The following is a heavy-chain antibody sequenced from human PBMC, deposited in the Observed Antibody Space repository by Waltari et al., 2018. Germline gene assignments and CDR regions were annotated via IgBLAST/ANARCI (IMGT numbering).Heavy chain of an antibody. CDR1: GFTFSSYA. J-gene: IGHJ4*02. V-gene: IGHV3-30-3*01. Sequence: VQLLESGGGLVQPGGSLRLSCAASGFTFSSYAMSWVRQAPGKGLEWVACIAKDGSNKDYADSVKGRFTISRDKYKNTLYLQMNSLRAEDTAVYYCARGTAAAGTTPPDYWGQGTLVTVSS. D-gene: IGHD6-13*01. CDR2: IAKDGSNK. CDR3: ARGTAAAGTTPPDY.